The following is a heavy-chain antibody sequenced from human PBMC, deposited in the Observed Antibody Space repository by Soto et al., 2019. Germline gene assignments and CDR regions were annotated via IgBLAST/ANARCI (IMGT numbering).Heavy chain of an antibody. Sequence: TLSLTCAVYGGSFSGYYWSWIRQPPGKGLEWIGEINHSGSTNYNPSLKSRVTISVDTSKNQFSLKLSSVTAADTAVYYCARRGEGYYYYYGMDVWGQGTTVTVSS. V-gene: IGHV4-34*01. CDR2: INHSGST. CDR3: ARRGEGYYYYYGMDV. CDR1: GGSFSGYY. J-gene: IGHJ6*02. D-gene: IGHD3-16*01.